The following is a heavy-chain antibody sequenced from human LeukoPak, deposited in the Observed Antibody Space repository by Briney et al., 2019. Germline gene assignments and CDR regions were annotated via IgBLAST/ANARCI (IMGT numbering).Heavy chain of an antibody. Sequence: ASVKVSCKASGYTFTNFYLHWVRQAPGQGLEWMGIINPTTGSTTYAQKLQGRVTMTRDMSTCTVYMELSSLRSEDTAVYFCARDLNPQSIGMRAFDIWGQGTMVTASS. J-gene: IGHJ3*02. V-gene: IGHV1-46*01. CDR1: GYTFTNFY. CDR3: ARDLNPQSIGMRAFDI. D-gene: IGHD1-14*01. CDR2: INPTTGST.